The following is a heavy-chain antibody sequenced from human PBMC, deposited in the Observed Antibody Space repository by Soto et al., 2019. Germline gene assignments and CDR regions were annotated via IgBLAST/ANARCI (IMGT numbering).Heavy chain of an antibody. V-gene: IGHV3-30*18. CDR3: AKGVEIATIPAFFDD. Sequence: XGSLRLSLAASGFTFSSYCMHWVRQAPGKGLEWVAVISYDGSNKDYADSVKGRFTISRDNSKNTLYLQMNSLRAEDTAVYYCAKGVEIATIPAFFDDWGQGTLVTVSS. CDR1: GFTFSSYC. CDR2: ISYDGSNK. D-gene: IGHD5-12*01. J-gene: IGHJ4*02.